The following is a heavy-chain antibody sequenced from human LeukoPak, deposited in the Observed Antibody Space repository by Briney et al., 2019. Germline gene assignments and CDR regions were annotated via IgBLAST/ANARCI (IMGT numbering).Heavy chain of an antibody. Sequence: PSETLSLTCTVSGGSISSSSYYWGWIRQPPGKGLEWIGSIYHSGTTNYNPSLKSRVTLSVDTSKKQFSLNLSSVTAADTAVYYCARVINCSGYICYRHYFDYWGQGTLVTVSS. D-gene: IGHD2-15*01. V-gene: IGHV4-39*07. CDR3: ARVINCSGYICYRHYFDY. CDR2: IYHSGTT. J-gene: IGHJ4*02. CDR1: GGSISSSSYY.